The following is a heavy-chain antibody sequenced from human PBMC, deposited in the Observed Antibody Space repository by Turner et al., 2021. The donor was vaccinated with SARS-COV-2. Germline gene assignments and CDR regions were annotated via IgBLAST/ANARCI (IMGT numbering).Heavy chain of an antibody. CDR2: ICSSGST. J-gene: IGHJ4*02. D-gene: IGHD2-2*01. V-gene: IGHV4-39*01. CDR1: GGSITSSTYY. CDR3: ARSYHTYYFDY. Sequence: QLQLQESGPGLVKPSETLSLTCTVPGGSITSSTYYWGWIRQPPGKGLDWIGSICSSGSTYYNPSLKSRVTISVDTSKNQFSLKLTSVTAADTAVDYWARSYHTYYFDYWGQGTLGTVSS.